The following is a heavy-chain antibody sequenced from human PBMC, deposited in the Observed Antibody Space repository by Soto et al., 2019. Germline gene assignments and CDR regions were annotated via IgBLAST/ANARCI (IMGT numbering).Heavy chain of an antibody. CDR1: GGTFSSYA. J-gene: IGHJ6*02. CDR3: ARAPYDRSGYYGKLYYYSGMDV. Sequence: QVPLVQSGAEVKKTGSSVKVSCKASGGTFSSYAISWVRQAPGQGLEWMGGIIPIFGTANYAQKFQGRVTITADESKSTAYMELSSLSSEDTAVYYCARAPYDRSGYYGKLYYYSGMDVWGQGTTVTVSS. D-gene: IGHD3-22*01. CDR2: IIPIFGTA. V-gene: IGHV1-69*01.